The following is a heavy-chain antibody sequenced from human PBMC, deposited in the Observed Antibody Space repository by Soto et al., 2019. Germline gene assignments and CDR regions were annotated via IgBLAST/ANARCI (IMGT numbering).Heavy chain of an antibody. Sequence: GESLKSSCKRSVYIFTGYWIVWLRQMPGKGLEWMGTIYPGDSDTRYSPSFQGQVTISADKSISTAYIQWSSLKASDTAMYYCARPNDGAVYFDYWGQGTLVTVS. D-gene: IGHD4-17*01. CDR2: IYPGDSDT. CDR3: ARPNDGAVYFDY. V-gene: IGHV5-51*01. CDR1: VYIFTGYW. J-gene: IGHJ4*02.